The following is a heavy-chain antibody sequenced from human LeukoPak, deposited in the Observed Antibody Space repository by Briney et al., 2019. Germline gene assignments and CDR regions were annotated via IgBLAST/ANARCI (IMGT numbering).Heavy chain of an antibody. CDR1: GGSISSSNW. J-gene: IGHJ5*02. V-gene: IGHV4-4*02. CDR2: IYHSGST. D-gene: IGHD3-3*01. CDR3: ARVRIPFLGVGLWMP. Sequence: SETLSLTCAVSGGSISSSNWWSWVRQPPGKGLEWIGEIYHSGSTNYNPSLKSRVTISVDKSKNQFSLKLSSVTAADTAVYYWARVRIPFLGVGLWMPWAKGTRFTVSS.